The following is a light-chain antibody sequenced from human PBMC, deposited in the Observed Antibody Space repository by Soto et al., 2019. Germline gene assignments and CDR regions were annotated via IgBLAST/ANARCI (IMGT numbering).Light chain of an antibody. CDR3: QQYNSYSQT. CDR1: QSISTY. J-gene: IGKJ1*01. CDR2: GAS. Sequence: DIQMTQSPSSLSASVGDRVTITCRASQSISTYINWYQQKQGTAPKLLIYGASSLQSGVSSRFSGSGSGTDFTLTISSLQPDDFATYYCQQYNSYSQTFGQGTKVDIK. V-gene: IGKV1-16*01.